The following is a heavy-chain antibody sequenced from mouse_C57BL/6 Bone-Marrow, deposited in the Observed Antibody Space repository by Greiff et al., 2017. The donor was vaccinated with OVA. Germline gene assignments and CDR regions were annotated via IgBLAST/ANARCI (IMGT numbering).Heavy chain of an antibody. J-gene: IGHJ2*01. CDR3: ARGGIHFDY. CDR2: ISDGGSYT. Sequence: EVQLVESGGGLVKPGGSLKLSCAASGFTFSSYAMSWVRQTPEKRLEWVATISDGGSYTYYPDNVKGRFTISRDNAKNNLYLHMSHLKSEDTAMYYCARGGIHFDYWGQGTTLTVSS. CDR1: GFTFSSYA. V-gene: IGHV5-4*01.